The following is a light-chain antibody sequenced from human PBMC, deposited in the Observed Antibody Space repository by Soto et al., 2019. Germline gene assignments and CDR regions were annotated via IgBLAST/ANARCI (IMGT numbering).Light chain of an antibody. CDR1: SSDVGGYNF. Sequence: QSALTQPASVSGSPGQSITISCTGTSSDVGGYNFVSWYQQHPGKAPKLMIHDVSNRPSGVSNRFSGSKSGNTASLTISGLQDEDEADYYCSSYTSSSTHVFGTGTKLTVL. J-gene: IGLJ1*01. V-gene: IGLV2-14*01. CDR3: SSYTSSSTHV. CDR2: DVS.